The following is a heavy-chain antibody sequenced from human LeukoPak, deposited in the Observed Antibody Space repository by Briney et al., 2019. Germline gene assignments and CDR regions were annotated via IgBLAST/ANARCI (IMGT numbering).Heavy chain of an antibody. CDR2: IYYSGST. Sequence: SETLSLTCTVSGYSISSGYYWGWIRQPPGKGLEWIGYIYYSGSTNYNPSLKSRVTISVDTSKNQFSLKLSSVTAADTAVYYCARVQDWFDPWGQGTLVTVSS. V-gene: IGHV4-38-2*02. CDR3: ARVQDWFDP. CDR1: GYSISSGYY. J-gene: IGHJ5*02.